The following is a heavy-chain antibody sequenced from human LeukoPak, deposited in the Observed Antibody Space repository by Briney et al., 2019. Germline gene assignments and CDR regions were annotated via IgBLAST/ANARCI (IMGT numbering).Heavy chain of an antibody. CDR3: ARGSGSYYRGRSFDY. CDR2: IYYNGDT. V-gene: IGHV4-59*12. Sequence: SETLSLTCSVSGDSITGYSWSWIRQTPGKGLEWIGYIYYNGDTHYNPSLNSRLSISVDTPNNQFSLNLRSVTAADTAVYYCARGSGSYYRGRSFDYWGQGTLVTVSS. CDR1: GDSITGYS. J-gene: IGHJ4*02. D-gene: IGHD1-26*01.